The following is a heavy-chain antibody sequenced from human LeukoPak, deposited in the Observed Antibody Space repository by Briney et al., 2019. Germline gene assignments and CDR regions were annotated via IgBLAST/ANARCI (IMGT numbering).Heavy chain of an antibody. V-gene: IGHV4-39*07. Sequence: PSETLSLTCTVSGGSISSSSYYWGWIRQPPGKGLEWIGSIYYSGSTYYNPSLKSRVTISVDTSKNQFSLKLSSVTAADTAVYYCATFVEQLLKWRDYWGQGTLVTVSS. CDR3: ATFVEQLLKWRDY. CDR1: GGSISSSSYY. CDR2: IYYSGST. D-gene: IGHD2-2*01. J-gene: IGHJ4*02.